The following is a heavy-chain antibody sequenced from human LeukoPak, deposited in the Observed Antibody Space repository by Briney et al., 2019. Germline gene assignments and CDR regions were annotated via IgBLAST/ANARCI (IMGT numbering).Heavy chain of an antibody. V-gene: IGHV4-59*01. J-gene: IGHJ5*02. CDR1: DDSITMYY. Sequence: SETLSLTCSVSDDSITMYYWTWIRQPPGKELEWIGYIYYSGSTNYNPSLKSRVTISVDTSKNQFSLKLSSVTAADTAVYYCARSIAAAGTFNWFDPWGQGTLVTVSS. CDR2: IYYSGST. D-gene: IGHD6-13*01. CDR3: ARSIAAAGTFNWFDP.